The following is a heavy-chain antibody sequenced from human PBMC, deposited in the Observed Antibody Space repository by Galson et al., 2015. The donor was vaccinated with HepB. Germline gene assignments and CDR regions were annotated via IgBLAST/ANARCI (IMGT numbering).Heavy chain of an antibody. CDR2: IYHDGIT. J-gene: IGHJ2*01. CDR1: GASISSGGYS. V-gene: IGHV4-30-2*01. CDR3: ARARYYDSNGYYDAYDS. D-gene: IGHD3-22*01. Sequence: TLSLTCAVSGASISSGGYSWSWIRQPPGKGLEWIGYIYHDGITDYNPSLKSRVTISVDGSKNQLSLKLSSVTAADTAVYYCARARYYDSNGYYDAYDSWGRGTLVTLSS.